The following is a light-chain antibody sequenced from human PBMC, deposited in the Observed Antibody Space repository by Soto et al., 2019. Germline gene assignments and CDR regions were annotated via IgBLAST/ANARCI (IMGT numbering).Light chain of an antibody. CDR1: QSVSSSY. Sequence: IMLTQSPGTLSLSPGEGATLSCRASQSVSSSYLGWYQQKPGQAPRLLIYGASSRATGIPDRFSGSGSGTDFTLTISRLEPEDFAVYYCQQYGTSPRTFGQGTKVDIK. J-gene: IGKJ1*01. V-gene: IGKV3-20*01. CDR2: GAS. CDR3: QQYGTSPRT.